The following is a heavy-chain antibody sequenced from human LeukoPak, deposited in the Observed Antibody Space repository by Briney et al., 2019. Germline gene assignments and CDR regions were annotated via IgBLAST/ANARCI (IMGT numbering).Heavy chain of an antibody. V-gene: IGHV4-59*01. CDR3: ARVRHYYDSSGYLAPDAFDI. J-gene: IGHJ3*02. CDR1: GGSISSYY. D-gene: IGHD3-22*01. Sequence: PSETLSLTCTVSGGSISSYYWSWIRQPPGKGLEWIGYIYYSGSTNYNPSLKSRVTISVDTSKNQFSLKLSSVTAADTAVYYCARVRHYYDSSGYLAPDAFDIWGQGTMVTVSS. CDR2: IYYSGST.